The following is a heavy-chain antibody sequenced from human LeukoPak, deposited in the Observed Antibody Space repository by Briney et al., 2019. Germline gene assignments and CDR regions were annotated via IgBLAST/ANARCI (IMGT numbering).Heavy chain of an antibody. CDR1: GGSISSYY. Sequence: SETLSLTRTVSGGSISSYYWSWIRQPAGKGLEWIGRIYSSGSTNYNPSLKSRVTMSVDTSKNQFPLKLSSVTGADTAVYYCARDRPRGSGNYYSFDYWGQGTLVTVSS. J-gene: IGHJ4*02. CDR2: IYSSGST. CDR3: ARDRPRGSGNYYSFDY. D-gene: IGHD3-10*01. V-gene: IGHV4-4*07.